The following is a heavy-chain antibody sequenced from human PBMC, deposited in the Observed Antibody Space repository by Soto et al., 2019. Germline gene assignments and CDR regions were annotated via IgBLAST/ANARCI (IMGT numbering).Heavy chain of an antibody. Sequence: GGSLRLSCAPSGFTFGGYVMTWGRQAPGRGLEWVSSISATGGVTYYADSVKGRYTISRDNPKNTLYLQMDSLRVEETAIYYCARSDFWSGYYTHWGQGTLVTVSS. CDR2: ISATGGVT. CDR1: GFTFGGYV. CDR3: ARSDFWSGYYTH. D-gene: IGHD3-3*01. V-gene: IGHV3-23*01. J-gene: IGHJ4*02.